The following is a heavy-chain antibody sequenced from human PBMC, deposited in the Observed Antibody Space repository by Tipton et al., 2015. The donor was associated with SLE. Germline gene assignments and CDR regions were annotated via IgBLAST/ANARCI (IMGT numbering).Heavy chain of an antibody. Sequence: SLRLSCAASGFTFSDYYMSWIRQAPGKGLEWVSYISSSGSSIYYADSVKGRFTISRDNAENSLYLQMNSLRAEDTAVYYCARVGYYDFWSGYSPGFDYWGQGTLVTVSS. CDR2: ISSSGSSI. D-gene: IGHD3-3*01. J-gene: IGHJ4*02. CDR1: GFTFSDYY. CDR3: ARVGYYDFWSGYSPGFDY. V-gene: IGHV3-11*04.